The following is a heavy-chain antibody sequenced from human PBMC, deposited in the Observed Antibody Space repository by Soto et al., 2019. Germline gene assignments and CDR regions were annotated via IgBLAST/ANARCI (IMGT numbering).Heavy chain of an antibody. Sequence: TSETLSLTCTVSGGSISSGGYSWTWIRQSPGKGLEWIGYTYQSGSAYYNPSLKSRVTISVDRSKNQFSLNLTSVTAADTAVYYCARDYYGMDVWGQGTTVTVSS. CDR1: GGSISSGGYS. J-gene: IGHJ6*02. CDR2: TYQSGSA. CDR3: ARDYYGMDV. V-gene: IGHV4-30-2*06.